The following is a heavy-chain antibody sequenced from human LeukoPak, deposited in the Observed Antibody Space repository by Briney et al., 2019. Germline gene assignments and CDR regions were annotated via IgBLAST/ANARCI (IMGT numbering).Heavy chain of an antibody. V-gene: IGHV4-59*12. Sequence: PSETLSLTCTVSGGSISSYYWSWIRQPPGKGLEWIGSIYYSGSTYYNPSLKSRVTISVDTSKNQFSLKLSSVTAADTAVYYCARGDGSGWSFDYWGQGTLVTVSS. D-gene: IGHD6-19*01. CDR3: ARGDGSGWSFDY. J-gene: IGHJ4*02. CDR1: GGSISSYY. CDR2: IYYSGST.